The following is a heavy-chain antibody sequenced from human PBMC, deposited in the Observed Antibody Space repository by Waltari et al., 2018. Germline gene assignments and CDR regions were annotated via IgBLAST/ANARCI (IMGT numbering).Heavy chain of an antibody. CDR3: AHASYSSRALDY. Sequence: QITLKESGPTLVKPTQTLTLTCPFPWFSLSSSGVRVGWTRQPPGKALEWLALIYWNDDKRYSPSLKSRLTITKDTSKNQVVHTMTNMDPVDTATYYCAHASYSSRALDYWGQGTLVTVSA. CDR1: WFSLSSSGVR. V-gene: IGHV2-5*01. J-gene: IGHJ4*02. D-gene: IGHD6-13*01. CDR2: IYWNDDK.